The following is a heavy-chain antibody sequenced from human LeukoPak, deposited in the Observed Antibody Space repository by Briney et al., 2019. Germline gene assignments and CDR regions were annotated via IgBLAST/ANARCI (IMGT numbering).Heavy chain of an antibody. J-gene: IGHJ4*02. V-gene: IGHV3-30*03. D-gene: IGHD5-24*01. CDR1: GFTFSKYG. CDR2: ISYDGSNK. CDR3: ARGSLWLQLDY. Sequence: GRSLRLSCRASGFTFSKYGMHWVRQAPGKGLEWVAVISYDGSNKYYADSVKGRFTISRDNSKNTLYLQMNSLRAEDTAVYYCARGSLWLQLDYWGQGTLVTVSS.